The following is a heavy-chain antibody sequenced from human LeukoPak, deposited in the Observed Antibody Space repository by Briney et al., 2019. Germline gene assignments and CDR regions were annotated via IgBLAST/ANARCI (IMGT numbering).Heavy chain of an antibody. Sequence: KPSQTLSLTCAVSGGSISSGGYSWSWIRQPPGKGLEWIGYIYHSGSTYYNPSLKSRVTISVDRSKNQFSLKLSSVTAADTAVYYCASISGREVTIDYWGQGTLVTVSS. V-gene: IGHV4-30-2*01. D-gene: IGHD2-21*02. J-gene: IGHJ4*02. CDR1: GGSISSGGYS. CDR3: ASISGREVTIDY. CDR2: IYHSGST.